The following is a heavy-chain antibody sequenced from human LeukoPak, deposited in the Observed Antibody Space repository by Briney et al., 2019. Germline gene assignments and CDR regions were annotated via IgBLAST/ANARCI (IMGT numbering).Heavy chain of an antibody. J-gene: IGHJ4*02. V-gene: IGHV3-23*01. CDR2: INDNGDGT. Sequence: GGSLRLSCAASGFTFSSYAMSWVRQAPGKGLKWVSTINDNGDGTYYADSVKGRFTISRDNSKNTLYLQMNSLRAEDTAVYYCARDPHSGPPLIDYWGQGTLVTVSS. CDR3: ARDPHSGPPLIDY. D-gene: IGHD5-12*01. CDR1: GFTFSSYA.